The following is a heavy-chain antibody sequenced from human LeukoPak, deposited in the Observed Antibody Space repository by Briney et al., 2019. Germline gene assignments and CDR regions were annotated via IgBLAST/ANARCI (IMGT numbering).Heavy chain of an antibody. V-gene: IGHV3-30*03. CDR2: ISYDGSNK. J-gene: IGHJ4*02. Sequence: GGSLRLSCAASGFTFSDYYMSWIRQAPGKGLELVAVISYDGSNKYYADSVKGRFTISRDNSKNTLYLQMNSLRAEDTAVYYCASRGTAVAGTLDYWGQGTLVTVSS. D-gene: IGHD6-19*01. CDR1: GFTFSDYY. CDR3: ASRGTAVAGTLDY.